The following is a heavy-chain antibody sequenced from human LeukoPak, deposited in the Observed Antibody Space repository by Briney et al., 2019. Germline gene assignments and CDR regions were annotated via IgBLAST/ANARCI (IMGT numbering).Heavy chain of an antibody. CDR1: GGSFSGYY. Sequence: SETLSLTCAVYGGSFSGYYWSWIRQPPGKGLEWIGEINHSGSTNYNPSLKSRVTISVDTSKNQFSLKLSSVTAADTAVYYCARAAAAGGYNWFDPWGQGALVTVSS. CDR2: INHSGST. D-gene: IGHD6-13*01. CDR3: ARAAAAGGYNWFDP. V-gene: IGHV4-34*01. J-gene: IGHJ5*02.